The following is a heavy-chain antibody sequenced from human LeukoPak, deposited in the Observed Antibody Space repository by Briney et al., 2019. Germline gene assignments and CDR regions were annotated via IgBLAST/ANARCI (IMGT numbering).Heavy chain of an antibody. CDR1: GYSFTTYW. Sequence: GESLKISCKTSGYSFTTYWIAWVRQMPGKGLEWVGITYPGDSDTRYSPSFQGQVTISADKSISTAYLQWSSLKASDTAVYYCARTSYGSDWYFDYWGQGTLVTVSS. CDR2: TYPGDSDT. D-gene: IGHD6-25*01. V-gene: IGHV5-51*01. CDR3: ARTSYGSDWYFDY. J-gene: IGHJ4*02.